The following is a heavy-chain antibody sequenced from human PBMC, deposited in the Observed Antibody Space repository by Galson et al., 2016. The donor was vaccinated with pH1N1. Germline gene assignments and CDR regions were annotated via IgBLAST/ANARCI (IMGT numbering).Heavy chain of an antibody. Sequence: SLRLSCAASGFTFSDYWMSWVRQAPGKGLEWVANIKQDGSVKYYVDSVKGRFTISRDNAKNSLYLQMNNLRAEDTAVYYCVRAPGGRDGYWGQGILVTVSS. CDR3: VRAPGGRDGY. J-gene: IGHJ4*02. CDR2: IKQDGSVK. D-gene: IGHD2-15*01. CDR1: GFTFSDYW. V-gene: IGHV3-7*03.